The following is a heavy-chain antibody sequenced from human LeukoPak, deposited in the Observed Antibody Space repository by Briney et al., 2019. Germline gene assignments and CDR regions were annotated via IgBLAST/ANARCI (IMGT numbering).Heavy chain of an antibody. CDR1: GFTFSSYS. CDR2: ISSSSYI. CDR3: ARDVSSGSSKTFDY. V-gene: IGHV3-21*01. Sequence: GGSLRLSCAASGFTFSSYSMNWVRQAPGKGLEWVSSISSSSYIYYADSVKGRFTISRDNAKNSLYLQMNSLRAEDTAVYYCARDVSSGSSKTFDYWGQGTLVTVSS. D-gene: IGHD1-26*01. J-gene: IGHJ4*02.